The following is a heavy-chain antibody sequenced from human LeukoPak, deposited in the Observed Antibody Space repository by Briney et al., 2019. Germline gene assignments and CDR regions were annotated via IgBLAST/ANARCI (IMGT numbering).Heavy chain of an antibody. V-gene: IGHV4-59*01. J-gene: IGHJ4*02. D-gene: IGHD2-15*01. Sequence: SETLSLTCTVSGGSINSDYWSLIRQPPGKGLEWIGNIFYSGSTLYNPSLKSRITISVDPSTNQFSLKVRSVTAADTAVYYCAKESCRGGACNLDNWGQGSLVTVSS. CDR1: GGSINSDY. CDR2: IFYSGST. CDR3: AKESCRGGACNLDN.